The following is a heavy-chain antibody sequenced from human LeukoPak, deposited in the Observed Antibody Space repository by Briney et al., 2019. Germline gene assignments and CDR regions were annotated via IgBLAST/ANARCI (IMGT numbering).Heavy chain of an antibody. CDR2: IIPILGIA. J-gene: IGHJ4*02. CDR1: GGTFSSYA. D-gene: IGHD5-12*01. Sequence: SVKVSCKASGGTFSSYAISCVRQAPGQGLEWMGRIIPILGIANYAQKLQGRVTITADKSTSTAYMELSSLRSEDTAVYYCARDFRGYDLHYWGQGTLVTVSS. CDR3: ARDFRGYDLHY. V-gene: IGHV1-69*04.